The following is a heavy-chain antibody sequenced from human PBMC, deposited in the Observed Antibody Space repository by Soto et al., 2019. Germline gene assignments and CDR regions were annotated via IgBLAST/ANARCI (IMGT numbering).Heavy chain of an antibody. J-gene: IGHJ5*02. CDR1: GGSISSSSYY. V-gene: IGHV4-39*01. CDR2: IYYSGST. Sequence: SETLSLTCTVSGGSISSSSYYWGWIRQPPGKGLEWIGSIYYSGSTYYNPSLKSRVTISVDTSKNQFSLKLSSVTAADTAVYYCASRPGTTFDPWGQGTLVTVSS. D-gene: IGHD6-6*01. CDR3: ASRPGTTFDP.